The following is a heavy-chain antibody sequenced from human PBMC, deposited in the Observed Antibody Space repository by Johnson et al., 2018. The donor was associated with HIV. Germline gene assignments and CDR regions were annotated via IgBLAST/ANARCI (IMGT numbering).Heavy chain of an antibody. Sequence: QVQLVESGGGVVQPGRSLRLSCAASGFTFSSYGMHWVRQAPGKGLEWVAVISYDGSNKYYADSVKGRFTISRDNSKNTLYLQMNSLRAEETAVYYCARVLTTRGAFDIWGQGTMVTVSS. J-gene: IGHJ3*02. CDR2: ISYDGSNK. CDR1: GFTFSSYG. D-gene: IGHD3-9*01. V-gene: IGHV3-30*03. CDR3: ARVLTTRGAFDI.